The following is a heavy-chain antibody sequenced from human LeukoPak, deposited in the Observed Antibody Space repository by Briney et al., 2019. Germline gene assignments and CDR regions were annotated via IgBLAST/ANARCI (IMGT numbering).Heavy chain of an antibody. D-gene: IGHD6-19*01. V-gene: IGHV3-33*01. J-gene: IGHJ5*02. CDR2: IWYDGSNK. Sequence: GGSLRLSCAASGFTFSSYGMHWVRQAPGKGLEWVAVIWYDGSNKYYADSVKGRFTISRDNSKKTLYLQMNSLRAEDTAVYYCARGSVKQWLARDWFDPWGQGTLVTVSS. CDR1: GFTFSSYG. CDR3: ARGSVKQWLARDWFDP.